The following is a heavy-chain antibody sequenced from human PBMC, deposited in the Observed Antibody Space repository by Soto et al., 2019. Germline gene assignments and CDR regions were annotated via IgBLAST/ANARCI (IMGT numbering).Heavy chain of an antibody. CDR2: IKQDGSEK. Sequence: GGSLRLSCAASGFTFSSYWMSWVRQAPGKGLEWVANIKQDGSEKYYVDSVKGRFTISRDNAKNSLYLQMNSLRAEDTAVYYCARGSVLRYFDWLLRAPEVLYYFDYWGQGTLVTVSS. CDR3: ARGSVLRYFDWLLRAPEVLYYFDY. D-gene: IGHD3-9*01. J-gene: IGHJ4*02. V-gene: IGHV3-7*05. CDR1: GFTFSSYW.